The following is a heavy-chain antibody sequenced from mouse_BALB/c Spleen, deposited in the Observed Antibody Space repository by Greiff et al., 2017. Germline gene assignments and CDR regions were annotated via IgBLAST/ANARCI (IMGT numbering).Heavy chain of an antibody. CDR3: ARGFPYGYDPFYAMDY. Sequence: LVKTGASVKISCKASGYSFTGYYMHWVKQSHGKSLEWIGYISCYNGATSYNQKFKGKATFTVDTSSSTAYMQFNSLTSEDSAVYYCARGFPYGYDPFYAMDYWGQGTSVTVSS. D-gene: IGHD2-2*01. CDR2: ISCYNGAT. V-gene: IGHV1S34*01. CDR1: GYSFTGYY. J-gene: IGHJ4*01.